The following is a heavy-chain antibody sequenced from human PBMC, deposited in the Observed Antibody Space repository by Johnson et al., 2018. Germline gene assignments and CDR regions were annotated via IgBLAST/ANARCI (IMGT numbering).Heavy chain of an antibody. V-gene: IGHV3-33*01. D-gene: IGHD3-22*01. CDR3: ARVSGSCGYYYSAFDI. J-gene: IGHJ3*02. Sequence: QVQLVQSGGGLVQPGRSLRLSCTASGFTFGDYAMSWFRQAPGKGLEWVAIIWYDGSNKYYADSVKGRFTTSRDNSKNKLYLQRNSLKAEDTAVYYWARVSGSCGYYYSAFDIWGQGTMVTVSS. CDR2: IWYDGSNK. CDR1: GFTFGDYA.